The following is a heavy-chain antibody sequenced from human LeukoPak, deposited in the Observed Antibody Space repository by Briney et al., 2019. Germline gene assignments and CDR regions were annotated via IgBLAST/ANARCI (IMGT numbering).Heavy chain of an antibody. D-gene: IGHD6-13*01. CDR1: GFTFSSYA. CDR3: ARDRIVYIAAAVYHGSFDY. Sequence: GRSLRLSCAASGFTFSSYAMHWVRQAPGKGLEWVAVISYDGSNKYYADSVKGRFTISRDNSKNTLYLQMNSLRAEDTAVYYCARDRIVYIAAAVYHGSFDYCGQGTLVTVSS. V-gene: IGHV3-30*04. CDR2: ISYDGSNK. J-gene: IGHJ4*02.